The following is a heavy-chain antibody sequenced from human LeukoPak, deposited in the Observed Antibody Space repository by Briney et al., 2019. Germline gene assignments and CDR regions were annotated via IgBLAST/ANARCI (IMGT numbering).Heavy chain of an antibody. CDR2: IYNSGST. Sequence: PSETLSLTCTVSGGSISSYYWSWIRQPPGKGLEWIGYIYNSGSTNYNPSLKSRVTISVDTSKNQFSLKLSSVTAADTAVYYCASSIVVVVAATLASETYFDYWGQGTLVTVSS. V-gene: IGHV4-59*01. CDR1: GGSISSYY. D-gene: IGHD2-15*01. J-gene: IGHJ4*02. CDR3: ASSIVVVVAATLASETYFDY.